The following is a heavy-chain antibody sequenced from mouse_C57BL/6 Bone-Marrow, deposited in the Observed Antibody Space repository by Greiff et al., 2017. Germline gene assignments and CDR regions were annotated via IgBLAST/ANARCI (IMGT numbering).Heavy chain of an antibody. J-gene: IGHJ2*01. CDR3: ARSNYYGNYFDY. CDR1: GYTFTDYY. CDR2: INPNNGGT. V-gene: IGHV1-26*01. Sequence: VQLQQSGPELVKPGASVKISCKASGYTFTDYYMNWVKQSHGKSLEWIGDINPNNGGTSYNQKFKGKATLTVDKSSSTAYMELRSLTSEDSAVYYCARSNYYGNYFDYWGQGTTLTVSS. D-gene: IGHD1-1*01.